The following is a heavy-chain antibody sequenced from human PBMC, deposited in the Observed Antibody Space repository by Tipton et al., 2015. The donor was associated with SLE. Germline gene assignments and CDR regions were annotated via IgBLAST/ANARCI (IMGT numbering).Heavy chain of an antibody. D-gene: IGHD6-13*01. Sequence: TLSLTCTVSGGSISDSYWSWIRQPPGKGLEWIGFIYYNGGTNYNPSLESRLTISADTSKNQFSLRLSSVTAADTAVYFCTRSLYNTNWFWFDPWGQGTLVIVSS. CDR2: IYYNGGT. CDR1: GGSISDSY. V-gene: IGHV4-59*12. J-gene: IGHJ5*02. CDR3: TRSLYNTNWFWFDP.